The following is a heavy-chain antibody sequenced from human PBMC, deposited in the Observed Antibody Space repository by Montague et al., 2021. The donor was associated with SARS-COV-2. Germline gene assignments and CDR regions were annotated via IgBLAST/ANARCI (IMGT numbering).Heavy chain of an antibody. J-gene: IGHJ3*02. CDR2: IDWDDDK. CDR3: ARMRIAAAVSPFDI. V-gene: IGHV2-70*11. D-gene: IGHD6-13*01. CDR1: GFSLSTSGMC. Sequence: PALVKPTQTLTLTCTFSGFSLSTSGMCVSWIRQPPGKALEWLARIDWDDDKYYSTSLKTRLTISKDTSKNQVVLTMTNMDPVDTATYYCARMRIAAAVSPFDIWGQGTMVTVSS.